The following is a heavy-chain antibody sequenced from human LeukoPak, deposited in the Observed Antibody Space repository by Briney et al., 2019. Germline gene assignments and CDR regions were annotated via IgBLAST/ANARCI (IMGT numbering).Heavy chain of an antibody. Sequence: PGGSLRLSCAASGFTFSTYEMSWVRQAPGKGLEWVSYISPSGSTIHYADSVKGRFSISRDNAKNSLYLQMNSLRAEDTAVYYCARDGDTTPTDVWGQGTTVTVSS. J-gene: IGHJ6*02. V-gene: IGHV3-48*03. CDR2: ISPSGSTI. CDR1: GFTFSTYE. CDR3: ARDGDTTPTDV. D-gene: IGHD2-15*01.